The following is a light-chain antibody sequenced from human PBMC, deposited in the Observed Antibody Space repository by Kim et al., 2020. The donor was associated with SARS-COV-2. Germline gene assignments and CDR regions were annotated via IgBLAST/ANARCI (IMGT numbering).Light chain of an antibody. Sequence: EIVLTQSPASLSLSLGDRATLSCRASQSVSSYLAWYQQKPGQAPRLLIYAASNGATGIPARFSGSGSGTDFTLTISSLEPEDFAVYYCQQRSNWPPTFGQGTKVEIK. J-gene: IGKJ1*01. CDR3: QQRSNWPPT. CDR2: AAS. V-gene: IGKV3-11*01. CDR1: QSVSSY.